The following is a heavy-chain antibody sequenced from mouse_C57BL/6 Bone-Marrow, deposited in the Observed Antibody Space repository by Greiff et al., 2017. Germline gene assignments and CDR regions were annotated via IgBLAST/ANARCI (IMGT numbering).Heavy chain of an antibody. CDR3: ARRNWSIFDY. V-gene: IGHV5-6*02. D-gene: IGHD4-1*01. Sequence: EVKLVESGGDLVKPGGSLKLSCAASGFTFSSYGMSWVRQTPDKRLEWVATISSGGSYTYYPDSVKGRFTISRDNAKNTLYLQMSSLESEDTAMYYCARRNWSIFDYWGQGTTLTVSS. J-gene: IGHJ2*01. CDR2: ISSGGSYT. CDR1: GFTFSSYG.